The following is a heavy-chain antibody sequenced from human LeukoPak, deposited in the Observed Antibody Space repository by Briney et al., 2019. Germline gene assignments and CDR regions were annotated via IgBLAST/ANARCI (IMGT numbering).Heavy chain of an antibody. CDR1: GFTFSSYS. V-gene: IGHV3-23*01. J-gene: IGHJ4*02. D-gene: IGHD5-18*01. CDR2: ISGSGGST. CDR3: AKAGGAMEVFDY. Sequence: GGSLRLSCAASGFTFSSYSMNWVRQAPGKGLEWVSAISGSGGSTYYADSVKGRFTISRDNSKNTLYLQMNSLRAEDTAVYYCAKAGGAMEVFDYWGQGTLVTVSS.